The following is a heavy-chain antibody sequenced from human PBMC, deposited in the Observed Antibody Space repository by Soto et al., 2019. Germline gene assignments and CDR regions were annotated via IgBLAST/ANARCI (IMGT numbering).Heavy chain of an antibody. Sequence: GESLKISCKGSRYSFTSYWIGWVRQMPGKGLEWMGIIYPVDSDTRYSPSFQGQVTISADKSISTSYLQWSSLKASDTAMYYCARHAWYNWNDDVYYYGMDVWGQGTTVTVSS. D-gene: IGHD1-20*01. V-gene: IGHV5-51*01. J-gene: IGHJ6*02. CDR2: IYPVDSDT. CDR3: ARHAWYNWNDDVYYYGMDV. CDR1: RYSFTSYW.